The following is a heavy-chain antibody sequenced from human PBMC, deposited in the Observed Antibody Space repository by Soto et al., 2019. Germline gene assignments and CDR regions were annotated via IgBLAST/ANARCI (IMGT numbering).Heavy chain of an antibody. D-gene: IGHD6-19*01. CDR3: GGTIAVAGSDAFDI. CDR2: IIPIFGTA. Sequence: ASVKVSCKASGGTFSSYAISWVRQAPGQGLEWMGGIIPIFGTANYAQEFQGRVTITADESTSTAYMELSSLRSEDTAVYYCGGTIAVAGSDAFDIWGQGTMVTVSS. V-gene: IGHV1-69*13. CDR1: GGTFSSYA. J-gene: IGHJ3*02.